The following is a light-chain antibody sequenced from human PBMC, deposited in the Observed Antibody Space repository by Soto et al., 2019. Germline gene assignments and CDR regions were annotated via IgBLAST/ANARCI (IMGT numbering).Light chain of an antibody. CDR2: EVN. CDR1: SSDVGSYNR. CDR3: SSYTTSSTRV. Sequence: QSALTQPPSVSGSPGQSVTISCTGTSSDVGSYNRLSWYQQPPGTAPKLIMYEVNTRPSGVPDRFSGSKSGSTASLTISGLQAEDEADYYCSSYTTSSTRVFGTGTKLTVL. V-gene: IGLV2-18*02. J-gene: IGLJ1*01.